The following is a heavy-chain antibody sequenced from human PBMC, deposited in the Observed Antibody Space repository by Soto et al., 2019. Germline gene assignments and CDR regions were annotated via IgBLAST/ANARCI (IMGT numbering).Heavy chain of an antibody. CDR2: INPPGDST. V-gene: IGHV1-46*01. D-gene: IGHD3-10*01. CDR1: GYTFSNYY. J-gene: IGHJ4*02. CDR3: AREYSVDCGSYSL. Sequence: QVQLVQSGAEAKEPGASVTASCKSSGYTFSNYYMHWGRQAPGQGLEWMAIINPPGDSTSYAQKFQDRITVTRDTSENTLYMAVRSLTHDDTAVYYCAREYSVDCGSYSLWGQGTLVTVSS.